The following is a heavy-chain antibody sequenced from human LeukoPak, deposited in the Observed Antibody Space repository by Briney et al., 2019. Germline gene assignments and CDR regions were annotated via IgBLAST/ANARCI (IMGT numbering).Heavy chain of an antibody. CDR2: IDPSDSYT. CDR3: ARLTGLNWGSPAVVITYFDY. V-gene: IGHV5-10-1*01. Sequence: GESLRISCKGSGYSFTSYWISWVRQMPGKGLEWMGRIDPSDSYTNYHPSFQGHVTISADNSISTAYLQWSSLKASDTAMYYCARLTGLNWGSPAVVITYFDYWGQGTLVTVSS. D-gene: IGHD7-27*01. CDR1: GYSFTSYW. J-gene: IGHJ4*02.